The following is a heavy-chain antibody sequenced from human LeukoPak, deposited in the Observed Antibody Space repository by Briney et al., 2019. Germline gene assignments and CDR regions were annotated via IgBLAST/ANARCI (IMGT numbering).Heavy chain of an antibody. CDR1: GFTFSNAW. CDR2: IKSKTDGGTT. D-gene: IGHD2-21*02. CDR3: TREAVTANGYFDY. V-gene: IGHV3-15*01. J-gene: IGHJ4*02. Sequence: GGSLRLSCAASGFTFSNAWMTWVRQAPGKGLEWVGRIKSKTDGGTTDYAAPVKGRFTISRDDSKNTLYLQMNSLKTEDTAVYYCTREAVTANGYFDYWGQGTLVTVSS.